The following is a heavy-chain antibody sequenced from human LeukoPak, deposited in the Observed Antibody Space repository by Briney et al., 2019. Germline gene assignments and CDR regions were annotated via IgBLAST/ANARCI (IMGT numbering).Heavy chain of an antibody. Sequence: PSETLSLTCAVYGGSFSGYYWSWIRQPPGKGLEWIGEIKHSGSTNYNPSLKSRVTISVDTSKNQFSLKLSSVTAADTAVYYCARGGGLGNWFDPWGQGTLVTVSS. CDR1: GGSFSGYY. D-gene: IGHD3-16*01. CDR2: IKHSGST. J-gene: IGHJ5*02. V-gene: IGHV4-34*01. CDR3: ARGGGLGNWFDP.